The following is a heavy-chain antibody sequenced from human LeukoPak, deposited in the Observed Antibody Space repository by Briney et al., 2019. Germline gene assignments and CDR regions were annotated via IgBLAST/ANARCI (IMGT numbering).Heavy chain of an antibody. V-gene: IGHV4-59*01. CDR1: GGSISSYY. CDR2: IYYSGST. J-gene: IGHJ4*02. D-gene: IGHD3-3*01. CDR3: ARNRGDFWSGYYPHFDY. Sequence: PSETLSLTCTVSGGSISSYYWSWIRQPPGKGLEWVGYIYYSGSTNYNPSLKSRITISVDTSKNHFSLKLSSVTSADTAVYYCARNRGDFWSGYYPHFDYWGQGTLVTVSS.